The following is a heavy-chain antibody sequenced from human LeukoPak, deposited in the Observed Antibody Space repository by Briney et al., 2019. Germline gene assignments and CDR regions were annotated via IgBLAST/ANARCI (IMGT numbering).Heavy chain of an antibody. J-gene: IGHJ4*02. CDR2: IYYSGST. D-gene: IGHD3-22*01. CDR1: GGSISSGGYY. Sequence: SETLSLTCTVSGGSISSGGYYWSWIRQHPGKGLEWIGYIYYSGSTYYNPSLKSRVTISVDTSKNQSSLKLSSVTAADTAVYYCARGQAWDSSGYYPEYFDYWGQGTLVTVSS. CDR3: ARGQAWDSSGYYPEYFDY. V-gene: IGHV4-31*03.